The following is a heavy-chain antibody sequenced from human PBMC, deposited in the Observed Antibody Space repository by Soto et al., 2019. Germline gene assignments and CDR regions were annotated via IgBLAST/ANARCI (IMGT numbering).Heavy chain of an antibody. CDR1: GVTFSTYA. J-gene: IGHJ5*02. Sequence: GGAVRLSCAASGVTFSTYAMNWVRQAPGKGLEWVAVILYDGSIEHYADSVKGRFTVSRDNSKNTVYLQMNSLTPEDTAVYYCAREASVAALNWFEPWGQGTLVPVSS. CDR3: AREASVAALNWFEP. D-gene: IGHD6-6*01. V-gene: IGHV3-30-3*01. CDR2: ILYDGSIE.